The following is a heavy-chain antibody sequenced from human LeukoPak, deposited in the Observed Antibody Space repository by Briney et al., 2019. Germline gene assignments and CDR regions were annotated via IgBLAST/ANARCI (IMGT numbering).Heavy chain of an antibody. V-gene: IGHV4-31*03. Sequence: PSETLSLTCTVSGGSISSGGYYWSWIRQHPGKGLEWIGYIYYSGSTYYNPSLKSRVTISVDTSKNQFSLKLSSVTAADTAVCYYARDLRSGCSGGSCYSDLFDYWGQGTLVTVSS. D-gene: IGHD2-15*01. CDR3: ARDLRSGCSGGSCYSDLFDY. J-gene: IGHJ4*02. CDR2: IYYSGST. CDR1: GGSISSGGYY.